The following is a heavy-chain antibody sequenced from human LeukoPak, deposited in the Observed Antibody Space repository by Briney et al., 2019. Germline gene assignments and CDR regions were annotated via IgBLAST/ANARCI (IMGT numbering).Heavy chain of an antibody. CDR1: GGSISSGTYY. V-gene: IGHV4-39*01. Sequence: SETLSLTCTVSGGSISSGTYYWGWIRQPPGKGLEWIGSIYYSGSTYYNPSLKSRVTISVDTSKNQFSLKLSSVTAADTAVYYCARHVYYDILTGYWYYYYMDVWGKGTTVTVSS. CDR3: ARHVYYDILTGYWYYYYMDV. D-gene: IGHD3-9*01. CDR2: IYYSGST. J-gene: IGHJ6*03.